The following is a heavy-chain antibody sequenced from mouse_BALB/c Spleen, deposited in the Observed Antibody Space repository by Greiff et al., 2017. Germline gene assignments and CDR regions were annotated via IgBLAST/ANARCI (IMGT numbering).Heavy chain of an antibody. CDR3: ARESLSGDY. CDR2: ISDGGSYT. V-gene: IGHV5-4*02. D-gene: IGHD4-1*01. J-gene: IGHJ2*01. Sequence: EVQRVESGGGLVKPGGSLKLSCAASGFTFSDYYMYWVRQTPEKRLEWVATISDGGSYTYYPDSVKGRFTISRDNAKNNLYLQMSSLKSEDTAMYYCARESLSGDYWGQGTTLTVSS. CDR1: GFTFSDYY.